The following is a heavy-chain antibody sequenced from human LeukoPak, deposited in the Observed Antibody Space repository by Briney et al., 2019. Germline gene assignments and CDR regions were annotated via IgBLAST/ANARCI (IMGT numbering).Heavy chain of an antibody. Sequence: PSETLSFTCAVYGGSFNGYHWSWIRQPPGKGREWIGEINHSGSTNYNPSHKSRVTISVDSSKNQFSLKVRPVTDADTAVYYWAGRGATVAGASSFDFWGQGTLVTVSS. CDR3: AGRGATVAGASSFDF. V-gene: IGHV4-34*01. D-gene: IGHD6-19*01. J-gene: IGHJ4*02. CDR1: GGSFNGYH. CDR2: INHSGST.